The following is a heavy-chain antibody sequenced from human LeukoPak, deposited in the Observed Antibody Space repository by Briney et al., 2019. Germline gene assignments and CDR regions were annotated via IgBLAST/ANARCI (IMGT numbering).Heavy chain of an antibody. CDR1: GGSISSYY. V-gene: IGHV4-59*01. J-gene: IGHJ3*02. Sequence: SETLSLTCTVSGGSISSYYWSWIRQPPGKGLEWIGYIYYSGSTNYNPSLKSRVTISVDTSKNQFSLKLSSVTAADTAVYYCARGSPVVAATGGAFDIWGQGTMVTVSS. CDR2: IYYSGST. D-gene: IGHD2-15*01. CDR3: ARGSPVVAATGGAFDI.